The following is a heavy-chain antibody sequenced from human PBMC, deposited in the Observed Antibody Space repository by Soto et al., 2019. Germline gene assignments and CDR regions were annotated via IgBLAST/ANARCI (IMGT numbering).Heavy chain of an antibody. CDR2: ISSGSSTI. CDR1: GFTFSSYS. J-gene: IGHJ3*02. D-gene: IGHD2-2*01. CDR3: ARGRRSCSSTTCPFGAFDI. Sequence: EVQLVESGGGLVQPGGSLRLSCAASGFTFSSYSMNWVRQAPGKGLEWVSYISSGSSTIYYADSVKGRFTISRDNAKTSLYLQMNSRGAEDTAVYWCARGRRSCSSTTCPFGAFDIWGQGTVVTVSS. V-gene: IGHV3-48*01.